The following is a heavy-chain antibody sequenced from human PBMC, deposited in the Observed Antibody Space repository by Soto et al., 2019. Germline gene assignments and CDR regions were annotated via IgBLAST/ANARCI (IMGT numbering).Heavy chain of an antibody. V-gene: IGHV2-5*02. J-gene: IGHJ6*02. CDR3: VQSRCGGDCLQSYSSHSYYGLDV. CDR1: GFSFSSIGEG. D-gene: IGHD2-21*02. CDR2: IYWDGDK. Sequence: QITLKESGPTLVKPTQTLTLTCTFPGFSFSSIGEGVGWIRQPPGKALEWLALIYWDGDKRYSPSLKSRLTIPKDTSKSQVVLTMTNMDPVDTATYYCVQSRCGGDCLQSYSSHSYYGLDVWGQGTTVTVSS.